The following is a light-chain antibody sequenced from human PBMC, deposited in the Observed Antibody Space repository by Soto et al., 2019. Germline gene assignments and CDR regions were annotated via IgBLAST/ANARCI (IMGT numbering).Light chain of an antibody. Sequence: IVLTQSPGTLSLSPGERATLSCRASQSVGSNFLAWYQQKRGQAPRILIYAASNRASGIPDRVSGRGSGSDFTVTMGRLETEGFAVWYCQQYCCPAWAFGQGTRVEI. J-gene: IGKJ1*01. CDR2: AAS. CDR1: QSVGSNF. CDR3: QQYCCPAWA. V-gene: IGKV3-20*01.